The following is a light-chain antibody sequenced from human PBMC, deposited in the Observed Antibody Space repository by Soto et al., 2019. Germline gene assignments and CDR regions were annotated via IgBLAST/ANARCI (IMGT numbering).Light chain of an antibody. CDR1: QSVSSD. Sequence: EIVMTQSPATLSMSPGERATLSCRASQSVSSDLAWYQQKPGQAPRLLIYGASSRGTGITARFSGSGSGTDFTITISSLKSEDSAVYYCQQYNFWVSFGQGTKVAIK. V-gene: IGKV3-15*01. J-gene: IGKJ1*01. CDR2: GAS. CDR3: QQYNFWVS.